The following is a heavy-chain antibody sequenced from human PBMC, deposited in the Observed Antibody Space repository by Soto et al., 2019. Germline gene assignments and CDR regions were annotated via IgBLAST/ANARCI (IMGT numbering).Heavy chain of an antibody. CDR2: IRSKANSYAT. D-gene: IGHD2-15*01. CDR3: TRLGYCSGGSCYSGY. J-gene: IGHJ4*02. V-gene: IGHV3-73*01. CDR1: GFTFSGSA. Sequence: VGSLRLSCAASGFTFSGSAMHWVRQASGKGLEWVGRIRSKANSYATAYAASVKGRFTISRDDSKNTAYLQMNSLKTEDTAVYYCTRLGYCSGGSCYSGYWGQGTLVTVSS.